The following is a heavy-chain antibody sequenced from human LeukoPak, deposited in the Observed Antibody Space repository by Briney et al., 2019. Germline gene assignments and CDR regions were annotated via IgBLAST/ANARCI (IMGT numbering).Heavy chain of an antibody. J-gene: IGHJ6*03. CDR1: GGSISSGGYY. Sequence: PSQTLSLTCTVSGGSISSGGYYWSWIRQPPGKGLEWIGYIYHSGTTYYNPSLKSRVTISVDRSKNQFSLKLSSVTAADTAVYYCVAGYYYYYYMDVWGQGTMVTVSS. V-gene: IGHV4-30-2*01. CDR2: IYHSGTT. CDR3: VAGYYYYYYMDV. D-gene: IGHD6-19*01.